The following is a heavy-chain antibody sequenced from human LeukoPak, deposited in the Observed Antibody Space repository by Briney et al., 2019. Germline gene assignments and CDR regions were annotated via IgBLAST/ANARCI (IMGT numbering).Heavy chain of an antibody. V-gene: IGHV5-51*04. CDR1: GYSSIIYW. J-gene: IGHJ4*02. Sequence: GESLTISCQASGYSSIIYWISWVRQMTAKGLEWMGIIYPVDSDRRYTPSFQGHVTLSPDNPHNTTYLQWSTLKAPHTALYYSARPNRGKYSFDYCGEGPLVTVSS. CDR3: ARPNRGKYSFDY. D-gene: IGHD2/OR15-2a*01. CDR2: IYPVDSDR.